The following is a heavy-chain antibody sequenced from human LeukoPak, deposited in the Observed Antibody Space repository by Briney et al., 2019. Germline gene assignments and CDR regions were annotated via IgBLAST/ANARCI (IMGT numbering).Heavy chain of an antibody. CDR1: GFTFSGYW. CDR3: ARGGGWDTTFRVVQYMDV. J-gene: IGHJ6*03. D-gene: IGHD3-3*01. V-gene: IGHV3-74*01. CDR2: IDNGGSGT. Sequence: GGSLRLSCAASGFTFSGYWMHWVRQVPEKGLVLVSRIDNGGSGTTYADSVEGRFTVSRDNAKNTLYLQMNSLRAEDTAIYYCARGGGWDTTFRVVQYMDVWGKGTTVTVSS.